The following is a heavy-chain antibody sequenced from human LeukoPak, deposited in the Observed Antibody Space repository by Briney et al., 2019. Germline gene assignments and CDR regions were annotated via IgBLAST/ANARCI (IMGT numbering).Heavy chain of an antibody. D-gene: IGHD7-27*01. CDR1: GFTFSSYA. Sequence: GGSLRLSCAASGFTFSSYAMSWVRQAPGKGLEWVSAISGSGGSTYYADSVKGRFTISRDNSKNTLYLQMNSLRAEDTAVYYCAKDGEGFYYYYYMDVWGKGTTVSVSS. V-gene: IGHV3-23*01. CDR3: AKDGEGFYYYYYMDV. J-gene: IGHJ6*03. CDR2: ISGSGGST.